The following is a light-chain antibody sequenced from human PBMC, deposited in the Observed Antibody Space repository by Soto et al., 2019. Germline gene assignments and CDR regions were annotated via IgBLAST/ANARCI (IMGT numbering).Light chain of an antibody. CDR3: QQYGSSPRT. V-gene: IGKV3-20*01. CDR2: GAS. J-gene: IGKJ1*01. CDR1: QSVSSSY. Sequence: EIVLTQSPGTLSLSPGERATLSCRASQSVSSSYFAWYQQKPGQAPRLLIYGASSRATGIPDRFSGSGSGTDFTLTIGRLEPEDFAVYYCQQYGSSPRTLGQGTKVDIK.